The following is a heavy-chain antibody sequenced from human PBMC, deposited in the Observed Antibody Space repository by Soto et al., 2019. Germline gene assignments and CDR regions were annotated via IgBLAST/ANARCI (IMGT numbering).Heavy chain of an antibody. CDR1: GGSISIGGYY. J-gene: IGHJ3*02. CDR2: IYYSGST. CDR3: ARDMAAADDAFDI. D-gene: IGHD6-13*01. V-gene: IGHV4-31*03. Sequence: SETLSLTCTVSGGSISIGGYYWSWIRQHPGKGLEWIGYIYYSGSTYYNPSLKSRVTISVDTSKNQFSLKLSSVTAADTAVYYCARDMAAADDAFDIWGQGTMVTVSS.